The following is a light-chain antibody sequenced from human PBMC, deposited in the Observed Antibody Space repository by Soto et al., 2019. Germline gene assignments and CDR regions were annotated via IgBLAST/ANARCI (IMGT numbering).Light chain of an antibody. J-gene: IGLJ2*01. CDR3: AAWEDSLCGVL. CDR1: SSNIGNNY. CDR2: SIN. Sequence: QSVLTQPPSASWTPGQRVTISCYGSSSNIGNNYVYWYQQLQGAAPKLRIHSINLRHSGVPDRFSGSKSGPSGSLAISGRRSEDESHYYCAAWEDSLCGVLFGGGTKLPV. V-gene: IGLV1-47*02.